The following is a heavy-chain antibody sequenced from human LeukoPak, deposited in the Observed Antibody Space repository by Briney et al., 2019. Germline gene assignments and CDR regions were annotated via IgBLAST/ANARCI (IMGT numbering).Heavy chain of an antibody. Sequence: GGSLRLSCAASGFTFSNYDMNWVRQAPGKGLDWVSAIRAGGENTFYADSVKGRFTISRDNSKNMLYLQINSLRAEDTAVYYCARAGFRGYGGLLDKWGQGTLVTVSS. CDR3: ARAGFRGYGGLLDK. J-gene: IGHJ4*02. V-gene: IGHV3-23*01. D-gene: IGHD5-12*01. CDR1: GFTFSNYD. CDR2: IRAGGENT.